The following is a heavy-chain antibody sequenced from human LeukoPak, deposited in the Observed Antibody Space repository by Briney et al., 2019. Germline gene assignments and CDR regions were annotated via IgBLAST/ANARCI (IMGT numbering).Heavy chain of an antibody. V-gene: IGHV4-59*01. J-gene: IGHJ5*02. CDR1: GGSMSSYY. CDR3: ARGGEYFDSSGYLHL. D-gene: IGHD3-22*01. CDR2: VSYSGGT. Sequence: KTSETLSLSCTVSGGSMSSYYWRWVREPPGKGLEWIVYVSYSGGTSYNPSLKSGVSLSVDTSKNQFSLKLSSVTAADTAVYYCARGGEYFDSSGYLHLWGQGTLVTVSA.